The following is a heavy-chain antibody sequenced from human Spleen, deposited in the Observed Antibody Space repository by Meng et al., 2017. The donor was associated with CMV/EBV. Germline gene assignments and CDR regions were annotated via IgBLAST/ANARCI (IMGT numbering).Heavy chain of an antibody. CDR2: INGGGTTK. CDR1: GFSFSRHD. V-gene: IGHV3-11*04. CDR3: ARDLSITIFGVVRSEDYGMDV. J-gene: IGHJ6*02. D-gene: IGHD3-3*01. Sequence: GESLKIYCVASGFSFSRHDMNRVRQAPGKGLEWISKINGGGTTKLYADSVKGRFTISRDNAKNALYLQINSLRAEDTAVYYCARDLSITIFGVVRSEDYGMDVWGRGTRVTVSS.